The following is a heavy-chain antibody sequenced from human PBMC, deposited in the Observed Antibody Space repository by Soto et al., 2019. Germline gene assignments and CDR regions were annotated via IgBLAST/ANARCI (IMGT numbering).Heavy chain of an antibody. CDR3: ARGSSIAGLYYGMDV. CDR2: NYYSGIT. V-gene: IGHV4-31*03. D-gene: IGHD6-6*01. J-gene: IGHJ6*02. CDR1: GGSISSGGYY. Sequence: QVQLQESGPGLVKPSQTLSLTCTVSGGSISSGGYYWTWIRQHPGKGLEWIGYNYYSGITYYNPSLKRRATISLDPSKNQFSLKQSPVTAADTAVYYCARGSSIAGLYYGMDVWGQGTTVTVSS.